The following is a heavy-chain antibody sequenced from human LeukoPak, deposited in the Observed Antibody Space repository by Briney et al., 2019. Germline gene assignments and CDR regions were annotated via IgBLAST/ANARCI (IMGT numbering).Heavy chain of an antibody. V-gene: IGHV4-4*07. Sequence: PSETLSLTCAVYGGSFSGYYWSWIRLPAGKGLEWIGRTYTSGSTNYNPSLKSRVTMSVDTSKNQFSLKLSSVTAADTAVYYCARDPDRYCSSTSCYTAEGYWGQGTLVTVSS. CDR3: ARDPDRYCSSTSCYTAEGY. CDR2: TYTSGST. J-gene: IGHJ4*02. D-gene: IGHD2-2*02. CDR1: GGSFSGYY.